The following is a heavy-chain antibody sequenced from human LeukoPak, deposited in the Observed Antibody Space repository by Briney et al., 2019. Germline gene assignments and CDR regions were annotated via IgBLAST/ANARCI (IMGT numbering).Heavy chain of an antibody. J-gene: IGHJ6*03. CDR1: GFTFDDYA. CDR3: ARFAAGGSCYYYMDV. CDR2: ISWNSGSI. D-gene: IGHD3-10*01. V-gene: IGHV3-9*01. Sequence: GGSLRLSCAASGFTFDDYAMHWVRHAPGKGLEWVSGISWNSGSIGYADSVKGRFTISRDNAKNSLYLQMNSLRADDTAVYYCARFAAGGSCYYYMDVWGKGTTVTVSS.